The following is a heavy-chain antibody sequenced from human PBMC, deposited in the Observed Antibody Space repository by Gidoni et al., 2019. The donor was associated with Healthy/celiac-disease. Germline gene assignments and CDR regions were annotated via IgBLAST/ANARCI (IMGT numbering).Heavy chain of an antibody. V-gene: IGHV3-21*01. J-gene: IGHJ4*02. CDR2: ISSSSSYR. CDR1: GFTFSSYS. CDR3: ARDRGRGMVRGVMGD. Sequence: EVQLVESGGGLVKPGGSLRLSCAASGFTFSSYSMNWVRQAPGKGLEWVSSISSSSSYRSYADSVKGRFTISRDNAKNSLYLQMNSLRAEDTAVYYCARDRGRGMVRGVMGDWGQGTLVTVSS. D-gene: IGHD3-10*01.